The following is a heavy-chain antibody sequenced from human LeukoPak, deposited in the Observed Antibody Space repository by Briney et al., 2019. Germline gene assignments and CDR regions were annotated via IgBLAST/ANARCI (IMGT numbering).Heavy chain of an antibody. D-gene: IGHD3-22*01. V-gene: IGHV3-23*01. Sequence: GGSLGLSCAASGFTFSSYAMSWVRQAPGKGLEWVSAISGSGGSTYYADSVKGRFTISRDNSKNTLYLQMNSLRAEDTAVYYCAKDPYYYDSSGYYTTGDFDYWGQGTLVTVSS. CDR3: AKDPYYYDSSGYYTTGDFDY. CDR2: ISGSGGST. CDR1: GFTFSSYA. J-gene: IGHJ4*02.